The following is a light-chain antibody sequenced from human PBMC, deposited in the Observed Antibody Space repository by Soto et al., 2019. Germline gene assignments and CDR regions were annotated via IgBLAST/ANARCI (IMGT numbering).Light chain of an antibody. CDR1: QAIRNY. V-gene: IGKV1-33*01. CDR3: QQYDTLPPT. Sequence: DIQMTQSPSSLSASVGDRVTITCQASQAIRNYLNWYQQRPGTAPKLLIYGGSTLETGVPSRFSGRGSAADFTLTISSLQPEDIATYCCQQYDTLPPTFGGWTKVEIK. CDR2: GGS. J-gene: IGKJ4*01.